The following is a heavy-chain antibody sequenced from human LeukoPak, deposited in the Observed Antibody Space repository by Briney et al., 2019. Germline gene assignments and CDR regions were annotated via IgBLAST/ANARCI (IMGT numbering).Heavy chain of an antibody. CDR3: AKDQRRLLSYGYDY. CDR2: ISGRSGRT. V-gene: IGHV3-23*01. Sequence: GGCLRLSCAAAGFTFSNHAMSWVRQAPGKGLEWASVISGRSGRTYYADSVRGRSTISRDNSMDTLYQRMNRLRTEETAIYYCAKDQRRLLSYGYDYWGHGTLVTVSS. J-gene: IGHJ4*01. D-gene: IGHD5-18*01. CDR1: GFTFSNHA.